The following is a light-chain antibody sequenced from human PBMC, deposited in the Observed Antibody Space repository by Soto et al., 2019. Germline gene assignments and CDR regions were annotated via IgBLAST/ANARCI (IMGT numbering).Light chain of an antibody. CDR2: AAS. V-gene: IGKV1-27*01. CDR1: KGISNY. CDR3: QKYNSAHFT. J-gene: IGKJ3*01. Sequence: DIQMTQSPSSLSASVGDRVTITCRASKGISNYLAWYQQKPGKVPKLLIYAASTLQSGVPSRLSGSGSGTDFTLTISSLQPEDVATYYCQKYNSAHFTFGPGTKVDIK.